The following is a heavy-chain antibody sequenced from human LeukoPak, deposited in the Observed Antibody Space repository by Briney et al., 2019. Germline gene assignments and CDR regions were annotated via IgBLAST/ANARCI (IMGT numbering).Heavy chain of an antibody. CDR3: ARAVGWFGELLSSYYYYYYMDV. D-gene: IGHD3-10*01. CDR2: IIPIFGTA. V-gene: IGHV1-69*06. J-gene: IGHJ6*03. Sequence: GASVKVSCKASGGTFSSYAISWVRQAPGQGLEWMGGIIPIFGTANYAQKFQGRVTITADKSTSTAYMELSSLRSEDTAVYYCARAVGWFGELLSSYYYYYYMDVWGKGTTVTVSS. CDR1: GGTFSSYA.